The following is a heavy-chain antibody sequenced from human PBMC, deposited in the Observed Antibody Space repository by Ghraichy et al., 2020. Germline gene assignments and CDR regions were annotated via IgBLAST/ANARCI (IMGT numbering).Heavy chain of an antibody. V-gene: IGHV3-23*01. J-gene: IGHJ3*01. Sequence: GKSLNISCVASGFTFSNYAMSWVRQAPGKGLEWVSASSGSGSSTYYADSVKGRFTISRDISNNTLYLQMNGLRAEDTAVYYCAKDLKRIDAFDVWGQGTLVIVSS. CDR1: GFTFSNYA. CDR2: SSGSGSST. CDR3: AKDLKRIDAFDV.